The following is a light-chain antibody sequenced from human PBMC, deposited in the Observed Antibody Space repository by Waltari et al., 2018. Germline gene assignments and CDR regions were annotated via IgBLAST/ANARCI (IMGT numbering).Light chain of an antibody. CDR1: SSDVGGYNY. CDR3: SSYAGGNTWV. V-gene: IGLV2-8*01. Sequence: QSALTQPPSASGSPGQSVTISCTGTSSDVGGYNYVSWYQQNPGKAPKLMISEVTRRPSGVPDRFSGSKSGNTASLTVSGLQAEDEADYYCSSYAGGNTWVFGGGTKLTVL. J-gene: IGLJ3*02. CDR2: EVT.